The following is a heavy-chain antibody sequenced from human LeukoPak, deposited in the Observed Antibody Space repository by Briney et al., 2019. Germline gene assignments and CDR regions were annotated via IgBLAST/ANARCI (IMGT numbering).Heavy chain of an antibody. CDR2: TSSDGNIK. Sequence: PGRSLRLSCAASGFTFSNYGIHWVRQAPGKGLEWVAVTSSDGNIKYYADSVKRRFTISRDNSKNPLYLQMNSLRGEDTGVYYCARDPVPATARHFDYWGQGTLVTVSS. CDR1: GFTFSNYG. J-gene: IGHJ4*02. CDR3: ARDPVPATARHFDY. D-gene: IGHD1-1*01. V-gene: IGHV3-30*03.